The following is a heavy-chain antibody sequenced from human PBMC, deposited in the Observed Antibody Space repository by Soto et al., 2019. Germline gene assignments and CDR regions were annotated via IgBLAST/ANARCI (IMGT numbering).Heavy chain of an antibody. CDR1: GFTFGTYN. V-gene: IGHV3-48*01. J-gene: IGHJ6*02. CDR3: ARDQQPVGGRGGMDV. D-gene: IGHD6-13*01. CDR2: ISSGGGNT. Sequence: SLRLSCAASGFTFGTYNFNWVRQAPGKGLEWLSYISSGGGNTYYADSVKGRFTISRDNAKNSLYLHLNSVRGEDTALYYCARDQQPVGGRGGMDVWGRGATVTVSS.